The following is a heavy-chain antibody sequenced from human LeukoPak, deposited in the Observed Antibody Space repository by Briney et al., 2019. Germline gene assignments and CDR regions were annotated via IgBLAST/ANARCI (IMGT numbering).Heavy chain of an antibody. CDR1: GLTFSSYA. J-gene: IGHJ6*03. D-gene: IGHD6-6*01. CDR2: ISYDGSNK. V-gene: IGHV3-30*01. Sequence: GRSLRLSCAASGLTFSSYAMHWVRQAPGKGLEWVAVISYDGSNKYYADSVKGRFTISRDNSKNTLYLQMNSLRAEDTAVYYCASAGQAGAARLYYYYYYMDVWGKGTTVTVSS. CDR3: ASAGQAGAARLYYYYYYMDV.